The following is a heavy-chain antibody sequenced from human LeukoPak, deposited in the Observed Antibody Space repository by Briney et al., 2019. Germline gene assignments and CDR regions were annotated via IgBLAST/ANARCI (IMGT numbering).Heavy chain of an antibody. CDR2: IYHSGST. CDR1: GGSISSGGYY. D-gene: IGHD2-2*01. Sequence: SETLSLTCTVSGGSISSGGYYWSWIRQLPGKGLEWIGYIYHSGSTYYNPSLKSRVTISVDRSKNQFSLKLSSVTAADTAVYYCARCTRYCSSTSCRTYYYYYYMDVWGKGTTVTVSS. J-gene: IGHJ6*03. CDR3: ARCTRYCSSTSCRTYYYYYYMDV. V-gene: IGHV4-30-2*02.